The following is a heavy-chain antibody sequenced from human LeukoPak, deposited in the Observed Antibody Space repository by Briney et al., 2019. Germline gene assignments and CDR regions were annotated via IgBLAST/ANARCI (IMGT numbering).Heavy chain of an antibody. CDR2: ISGSGGST. V-gene: IGHV3-23*01. D-gene: IGHD3-10*01. CDR1: GFTFSSYA. CDR3: AKAYYYGSGSSPRGAFDI. J-gene: IGHJ3*02. Sequence: GGSLRLSCAASGFTFSSYAMSWVRQAPGKGLEWVSAISGSGGSTYYADSVKGRFTISRDNSKNTLYLQMNSLRAEDTAVYYCAKAYYYGSGSSPRGAFDIWGQGTMVTVSS.